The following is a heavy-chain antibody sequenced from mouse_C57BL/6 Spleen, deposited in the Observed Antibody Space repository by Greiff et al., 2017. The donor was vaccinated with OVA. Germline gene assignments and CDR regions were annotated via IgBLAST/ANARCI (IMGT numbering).Heavy chain of an antibody. J-gene: IGHJ2*01. Sequence: QVHVKQSGAELVRPGASVTLSCKASGYKFTDYEMHWVKQTPVHSLAWIGAIDPETGGTASNQKFKGTAILTADKSSSTAYMELRSLTSEDSAVYYCTRHDSSWDYWGQGTTHTVSS. CDR1: GYKFTDYE. CDR3: TRHDSSWDY. V-gene: IGHV1-15*01. CDR2: IDPETGGT. D-gene: IGHD1-1*01.